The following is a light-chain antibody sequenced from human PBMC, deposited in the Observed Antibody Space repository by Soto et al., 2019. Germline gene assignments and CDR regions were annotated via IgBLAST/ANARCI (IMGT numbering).Light chain of an antibody. CDR1: KSIDNY. V-gene: IGKV1-39*01. Sequence: DIQMTQSPISLSASVGDRVTITCRTSKSIDNYLNWYQQKPGKAPKLLIYEASSVQSGVPSRFSGIGSGTDFSLTISSLQPGDFGTYYCQQSFSTPFTFGPGTKVEIK. J-gene: IGKJ3*01. CDR2: EAS. CDR3: QQSFSTPFT.